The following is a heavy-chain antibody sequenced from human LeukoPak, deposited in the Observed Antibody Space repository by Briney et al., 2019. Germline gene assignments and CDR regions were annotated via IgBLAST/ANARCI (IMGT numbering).Heavy chain of an antibody. V-gene: IGHV4-39*01. D-gene: IGHD6-19*01. CDR2: IYYSGST. CDR1: GGSISSSSYY. CDR3: ARQVVAVAGTGYFDY. Sequence: TSETLSLTCTVSGGSISSSSYYWGWIRQPPGKGLEWIGSIYYSGSTYYNASLKSRGTISVDTSKNQFSLKLNSVTAADTAVYFCARQVVAVAGTGYFDYWGQGTLVTVSS. J-gene: IGHJ4*02.